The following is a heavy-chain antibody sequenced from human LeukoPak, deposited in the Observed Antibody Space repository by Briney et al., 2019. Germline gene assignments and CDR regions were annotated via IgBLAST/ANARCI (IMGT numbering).Heavy chain of an antibody. V-gene: IGHV5-51*01. Sequence: LGASLLICCKGSGSIFTSYWIGWGRQLPGKGLEWMGIIYPGDSDTRYSPSFQGQVTISADKSISTAYLQWSSLKASDTAMYYCARQDSGYPSYWGQGTRVTVSS. D-gene: IGHD3-22*01. J-gene: IGHJ4*02. CDR3: ARQDSGYPSY. CDR1: GSIFTSYW. CDR2: IYPGDSDT.